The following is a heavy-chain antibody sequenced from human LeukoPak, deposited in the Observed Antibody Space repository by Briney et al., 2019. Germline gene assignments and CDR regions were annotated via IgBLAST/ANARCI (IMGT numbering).Heavy chain of an antibody. CDR3: ARGTYTTSPRNPKYYFDY. CDR1: GFTFSSYT. Sequence: GGSLRLSCAASGFTFSSYTMNWVRQAPGKGLEWVSSISSSSSYIYYADSVKGRFTISRDNAKNSLYLQMNSLRAEDTAVYYCARGTYTTSPRNPKYYFDYWGQGTLVTVSS. J-gene: IGHJ4*02. CDR2: ISSSSSYI. V-gene: IGHV3-21*01. D-gene: IGHD2/OR15-2a*01.